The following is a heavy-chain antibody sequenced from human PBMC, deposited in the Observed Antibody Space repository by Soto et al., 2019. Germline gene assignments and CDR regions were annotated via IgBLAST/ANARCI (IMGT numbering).Heavy chain of an antibody. D-gene: IGHD4-17*01. CDR3: ARGWRGEQTSHLSHWFDP. J-gene: IGHJ5*02. CDR1: GGSISSGGYY. Sequence: QVQLQESGPGLVKPSQTLSLTCTVSGGSISSGGYYWSWIRQHPGKGLEWIGYIYYSGSTYYNPSLKSRVTISVDTSKNQFSLKLSSVTAADSAVYYCARGWRGEQTSHLSHWFDPWGQGTLVTVSS. V-gene: IGHV4-31*03. CDR2: IYYSGST.